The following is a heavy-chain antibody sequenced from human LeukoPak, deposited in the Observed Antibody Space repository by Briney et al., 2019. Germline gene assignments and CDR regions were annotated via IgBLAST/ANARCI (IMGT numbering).Heavy chain of an antibody. Sequence: GGFLRLSCAASGFTFRSYAMSWVRQAPGKGLEWVSAISGSGGSTYYADSVRGRFTISRDNSKNTLYLQMNSLRAEDTAVYYCAKSGSTVTTRYGMDVWGKGTTVTVSS. CDR3: AKSGSTVTTRYGMDV. V-gene: IGHV3-23*01. CDR1: GFTFRSYA. CDR2: ISGSGGST. J-gene: IGHJ6*04. D-gene: IGHD4-17*01.